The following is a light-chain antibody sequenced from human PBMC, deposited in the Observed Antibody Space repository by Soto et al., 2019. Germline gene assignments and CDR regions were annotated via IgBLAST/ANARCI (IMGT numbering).Light chain of an antibody. V-gene: IGKV3-20*01. CDR1: QTVHNTY. CDR3: QQYGSSPIA. Sequence: EIVLTQSPGTLSLSPGERATLSCRASQTVHNTYLAWYQQKSGQAPRLLIFGASSRATGIPDRFSGSGSGTDFTLTISSLEPEDFAVYYCQQYGSSPIAFGQGTRLDIK. J-gene: IGKJ5*01. CDR2: GAS.